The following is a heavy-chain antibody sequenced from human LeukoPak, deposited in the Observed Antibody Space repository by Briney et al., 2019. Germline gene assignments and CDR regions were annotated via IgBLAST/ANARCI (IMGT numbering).Heavy chain of an antibody. J-gene: IGHJ3*02. Sequence: GASVKVSCKASGYTFTGYYMHGVRQAPGQGLEWMGRINPNSGGTNYAQKFQGRVTMTRDTSISTAYMELSRLRSDDTAVYYCARDCSSTSCTDDAFDIWGQGTMVTVSS. V-gene: IGHV1-2*06. D-gene: IGHD2-2*01. CDR3: ARDCSSTSCTDDAFDI. CDR1: GYTFTGYY. CDR2: INPNSGGT.